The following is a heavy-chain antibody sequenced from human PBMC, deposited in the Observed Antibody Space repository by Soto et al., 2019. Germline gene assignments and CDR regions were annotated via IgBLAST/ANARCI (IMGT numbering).Heavy chain of an antibody. V-gene: IGHV3-21*01. D-gene: IGHD2-21*01. Sequence: RLSCASSGFTFSSYSMNWVRQAPGKGLEWVSSISSSSSYIYYADSVKGRFTISRDNAKNSLYLQMNSLRAEDTAVYYCARDRKDEMLNKLFDALEIWGPGTMGT. CDR1: GFTFSSYS. CDR3: ARDRKDEMLNKLFDALEI. CDR2: ISSSSSYI. J-gene: IGHJ3*02.